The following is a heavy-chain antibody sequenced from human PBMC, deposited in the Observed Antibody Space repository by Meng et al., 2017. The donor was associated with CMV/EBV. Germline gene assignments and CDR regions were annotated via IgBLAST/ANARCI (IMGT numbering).Heavy chain of an antibody. Sequence: QGPIQDSGPGLVKPSGTRSLTCIVSGASIKNYNWNWVRQPAGQGLEWIGLIQVIGHTVYNPSLKSRVTVSLDASKSQFSLTLNSVTAADTATYYCAGSRPGGGACDYWGQGILVTVSS. CDR2: IQVIGHT. V-gene: IGHV4-4*07. J-gene: IGHJ4*02. CDR3: AGSRPGGGACDY. CDR1: GASIKNYN. D-gene: IGHD3-16*01.